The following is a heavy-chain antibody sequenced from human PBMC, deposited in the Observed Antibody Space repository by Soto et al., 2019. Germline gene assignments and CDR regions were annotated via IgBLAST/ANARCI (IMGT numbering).Heavy chain of an antibody. V-gene: IGHV3-23*01. Sequence: GGSLRLSCAASGFTFSSYAMSWVRQAPGKGLEWVSAISGSGGSTYYADSVKGRFTISRDNSKNTLYLQMNSLRAEDTAVYYCAKDRYDFWSGYYSGGDNWFDRWSQGTLVTVSS. CDR3: AKDRYDFWSGYYSGGDNWFDR. J-gene: IGHJ5*02. CDR2: ISGSGGST. CDR1: GFTFSSYA. D-gene: IGHD3-3*01.